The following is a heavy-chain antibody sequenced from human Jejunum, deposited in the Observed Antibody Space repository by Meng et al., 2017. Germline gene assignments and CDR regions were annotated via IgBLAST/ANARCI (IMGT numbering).Heavy chain of an antibody. V-gene: IGHV4-39*07. CDR2: IDYSRTTT. CDR3: ARYSRIFGWLDP. J-gene: IGHJ5*02. CDR1: GGSPTGYNAL. Sequence: QLQFQEPGPGLGEPAETLPLTCTVSGGSPTGYNALWGWIRQPPGKGLEWIGTIDYSRTTTYYNPSLRSRVTITLDTSKNEISLKVTSVTAAETAIYYCARYSRIFGWLDPWGQGTLVTVSS. D-gene: IGHD3-3*02.